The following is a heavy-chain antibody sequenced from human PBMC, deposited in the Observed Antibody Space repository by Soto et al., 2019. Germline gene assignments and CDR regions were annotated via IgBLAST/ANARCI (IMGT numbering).Heavy chain of an antibody. D-gene: IGHD5-18*01. CDR2: IIPIFGTA. V-gene: IGHV1-69*13. Sequence: VASVKVSCKASGGTFSSYAISWVRQAPGQGLEWMGGIIPIFGTANYAQKFQGRVTITADESTSTAYMELSSLRSEDTAVYYCARDRPGSGYSSGLYVPYSGMDVWGQGTTVTVSS. J-gene: IGHJ6*02. CDR1: GGTFSSYA. CDR3: ARDRPGSGYSSGLYVPYSGMDV.